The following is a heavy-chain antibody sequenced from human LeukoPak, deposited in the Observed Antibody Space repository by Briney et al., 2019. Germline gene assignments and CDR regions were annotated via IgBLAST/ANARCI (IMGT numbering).Heavy chain of an antibody. D-gene: IGHD1-26*01. CDR1: GYTFTSYA. J-gene: IGHJ4*02. CDR3: ASSINGRYSEEGILDY. CDR2: INAGNGNT. V-gene: IGHV1-3*01. Sequence: ASVKVSCKASGYTFTSYAMHWVRLAPGQRLEWMGWINAGNGNTKYSQKFQGRVTITRDTSASTAYMELSSLRSEDTAVYYCASSINGRYSEEGILDYWGQGTLVTVSS.